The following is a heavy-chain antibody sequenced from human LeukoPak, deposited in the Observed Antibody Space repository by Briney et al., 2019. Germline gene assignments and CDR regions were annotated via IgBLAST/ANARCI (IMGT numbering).Heavy chain of an antibody. J-gene: IGHJ4*02. V-gene: IGHV3-23*01. CDR3: ARSTASMVRGVIIGFDY. CDR2: ISGGGGST. D-gene: IGHD3-10*01. CDR1: GFTFSSYA. Sequence: GGSLRLSCAASGFTFSSYAMSWVRQAPGKGLEWVSAISGGGGSTYYADSVKGRFTISRDNSKNTLYLQMNSLRAEDTAVYYCARSTASMVRGVIIGFDYWGQGTLVTVSS.